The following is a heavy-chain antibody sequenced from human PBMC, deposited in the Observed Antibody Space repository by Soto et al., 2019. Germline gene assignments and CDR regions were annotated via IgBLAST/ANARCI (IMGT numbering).Heavy chain of an antibody. V-gene: IGHV3-23*01. Sequence: EPQLLESGGGLAQPGGSLRLSCAASGFTFSAYAMTWVRQAPGKGLEWVSAVSSTGGTTTYGDSVKGRFTISRDNAAKTLSLQLNSLGVDDTAVYYCAKGFGRDFWKGYYRFAMDVWGQGTRVIVSS. CDR3: AKGFGRDFWKGYYRFAMDV. CDR1: GFTFSAYA. CDR2: VSSTGGTT. D-gene: IGHD3-3*01. J-gene: IGHJ6*02.